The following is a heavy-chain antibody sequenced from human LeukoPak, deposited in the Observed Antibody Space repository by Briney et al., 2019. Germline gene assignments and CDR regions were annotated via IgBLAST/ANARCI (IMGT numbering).Heavy chain of an antibody. CDR2: FDPEEGET. J-gene: IGHJ5*02. D-gene: IGHD3-3*01. Sequence: ASVKVSCKVSGYTLTELSMHWVRQAPGKGLEWMGGFDPEEGETIYAQKFQGRVTMTEDTSTDTAYMELSSLRSEDTAVYYCATVLTFWSGYLNWFDPWGQGTLATVSS. CDR1: GYTLTELS. CDR3: ATVLTFWSGYLNWFDP. V-gene: IGHV1-24*01.